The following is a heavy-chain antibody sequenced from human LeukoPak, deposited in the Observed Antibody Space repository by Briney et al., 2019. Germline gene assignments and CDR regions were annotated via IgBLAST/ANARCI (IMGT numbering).Heavy chain of an antibody. CDR2: INHSGST. CDR1: GGSFSGYY. J-gene: IGHJ4*02. CDR3: VRGSGGDGYGYWGDY. D-gene: IGHD5-24*01. Sequence: PSETLSLTCAVYGGSFSGYYWSWIRQPPGKGLEWIGEINHSGSTNYNPSLKSRVTISVDTSKNQFSLKLSSVTAADTAVYYCVRGSGGDGYGYWGDYWGQGTLVTVSP. V-gene: IGHV4-34*01.